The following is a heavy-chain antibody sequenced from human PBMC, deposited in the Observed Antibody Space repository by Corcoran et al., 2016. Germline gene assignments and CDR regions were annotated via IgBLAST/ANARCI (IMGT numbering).Heavy chain of an antibody. J-gene: IGHJ3*02. CDR2: ISYDGSNK. CDR3: AKGRGVMATTGAFDI. Sequence: QVQLVESGGGVVQPGRSLRLSCAASGFTFSSYGMHWVRQAPGKGLEWVAVISYDGSNKYYADSVTGRFTISRDNSKNTLYLQMNSLRAEDTAVYYCAKGRGVMATTGAFDIWGQGTMVTVSS. V-gene: IGHV3-30*18. D-gene: IGHD2-21*01. CDR1: GFTFSSYG.